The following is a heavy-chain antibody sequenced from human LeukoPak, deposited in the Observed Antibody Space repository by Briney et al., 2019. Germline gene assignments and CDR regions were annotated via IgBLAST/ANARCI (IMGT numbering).Heavy chain of an antibody. Sequence: GGSLRLSCAASGFTFSSYWMHWVRQTPEKGLVWVSRIDTDGSSTIYADSVKGRFTISRDNAKNTLFLQMNSLGADDTAVYYCTRGYVGIDYWGQGTLVTVSS. CDR2: IDTDGSST. CDR3: TRGYVGIDY. V-gene: IGHV3-74*01. CDR1: GFTFSSYW. J-gene: IGHJ4*02. D-gene: IGHD5-12*01.